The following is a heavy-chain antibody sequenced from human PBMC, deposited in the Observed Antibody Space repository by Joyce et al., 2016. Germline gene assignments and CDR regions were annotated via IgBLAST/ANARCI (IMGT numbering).Heavy chain of an antibody. V-gene: IGHV3-48*04. D-gene: IGHD3-10*01. Sequence: EVQLVESGGGLVQPGGSLRLSCAASGFIFSNYTMKWVRQAPGKGLDWVSQISRSSRTIYYADSVKGRFTISRDNAKNSLYLQMNSLRAEDTAVYYCARKKYYGSGSYYKYYYYAMDVWGQGTTVTVSS. CDR2: ISRSSRTI. CDR1: GFIFSNYT. J-gene: IGHJ6*02. CDR3: ARKKYYGSGSYYKYYYYAMDV.